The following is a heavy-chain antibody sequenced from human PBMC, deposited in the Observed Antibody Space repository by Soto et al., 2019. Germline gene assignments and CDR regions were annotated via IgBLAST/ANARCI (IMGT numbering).Heavy chain of an antibody. CDR1: GGTFSSYA. CDR2: IIPIFGTA. Sequence: RASLKVSCKASGGTFSSYAISWVRQAPGQGLEWMGGIIPIFGTANYAQKFQGRVTITADKSTSTAYMELSSLRSEDTAVYYCARQMGDSSGWYCPRCYYYYYGMDVWGQGTTVTVSS. J-gene: IGHJ6*02. V-gene: IGHV1-69*06. D-gene: IGHD6-19*01. CDR3: ARQMGDSSGWYCPRCYYYYYGMDV.